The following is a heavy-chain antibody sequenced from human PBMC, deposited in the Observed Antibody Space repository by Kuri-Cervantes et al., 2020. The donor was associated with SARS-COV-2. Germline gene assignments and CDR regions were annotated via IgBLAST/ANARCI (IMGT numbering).Heavy chain of an antibody. CDR3: ARVLVRAFYYFYAVDV. V-gene: IGHV3-30*09. CDR1: GFTFNNHA. D-gene: IGHD2-21*01. CDR2: ISDDGSKT. Sequence: GESLKISCAASGFTFNNHALYWVRQAPGKGLEWVAVISDDGSKTYYRDSVKGRFAISRDTSKNTLFLQMNSLRPDDTGVYFCARVLVRAFYYFYAVDVGGQGTTVTVSS. J-gene: IGHJ6*02.